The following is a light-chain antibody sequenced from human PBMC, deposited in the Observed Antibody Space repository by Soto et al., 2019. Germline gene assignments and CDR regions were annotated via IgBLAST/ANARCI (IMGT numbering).Light chain of an antibody. CDR2: GAS. V-gene: IGKV3-20*01. CDR1: QSVSSSY. Sequence: EIVLTQSPGKLSLSPGERATLSCRASQSVSSSYLAWYQQRPGQAPRLLIYGASTGATGIPDRFSGSGSGTDFTLTITRLDPDFFSLYYCRHYGSSPDTFGQGTRVDIK. CDR3: RHYGSSPDT. J-gene: IGKJ1*01.